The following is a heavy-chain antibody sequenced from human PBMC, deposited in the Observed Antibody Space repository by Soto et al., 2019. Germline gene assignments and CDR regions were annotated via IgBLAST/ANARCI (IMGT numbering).Heavy chain of an antibody. J-gene: IGHJ4*02. V-gene: IGHV4-34*01. D-gene: IGHD5-12*01. CDR3: ARERGERLRLSPSFDY. CDR2: INNSGST. CDR1: GGSFSGYY. Sequence: QVQLQQWGAGLLKPSETLSLTCAVYGGSFSGYYWSWIRQPPGKGLEWIGEINNSGSTNYNPSLKSRVTISVDTSKNQFSLKLSSVTAADTAVYYCARERGERLRLSPSFDYWGQGTLVTVSS.